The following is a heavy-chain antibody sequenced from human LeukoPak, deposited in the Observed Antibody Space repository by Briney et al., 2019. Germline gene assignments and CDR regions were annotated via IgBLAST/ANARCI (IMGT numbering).Heavy chain of an antibody. CDR1: GFTFSGYV. Sequence: GGSLRLSCAASGFTFSGYVMSWVRQAPGKGLQWVSTISSSGGSTYYADSVKGRLTISRDNSKNTLYLQMNSLRADDTAVYYCAKGGTYYDFWGQGTLVTVSS. CDR3: AKGGTYYDF. D-gene: IGHD3-3*01. J-gene: IGHJ4*02. CDR2: ISSSGGST. V-gene: IGHV3-23*01.